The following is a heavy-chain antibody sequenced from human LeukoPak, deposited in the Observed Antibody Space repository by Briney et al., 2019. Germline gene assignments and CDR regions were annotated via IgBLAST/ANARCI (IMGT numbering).Heavy chain of an antibody. V-gene: IGHV3-21*01. Sequence: GGSLRLSCAASGFTFSSYSMNWVRQAPGKGLEWVSSISSSSSYIYYADSVKGRFTISRDNAKNSLYLQMNSLRAEDTAVYYCARGVGYDFWSGYLNWGLGTLVTVSS. CDR2: ISSSSSYI. D-gene: IGHD3-3*01. CDR3: ARGVGYDFWSGYLN. CDR1: GFTFSSYS. J-gene: IGHJ4*02.